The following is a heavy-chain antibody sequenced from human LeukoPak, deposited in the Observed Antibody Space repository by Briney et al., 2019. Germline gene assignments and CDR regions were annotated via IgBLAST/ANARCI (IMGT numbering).Heavy chain of an antibody. CDR1: GGSISSYY. CDR2: IYYSGST. V-gene: IGHV4-59*01. Sequence: PSETLSLTCTVSGGSISSYYWSWIRQPPGKGLEWIGYIYYSGSTNYNPSLKSRVTISVDTSKNQFSLKLSSVTAADTAVYYCARARGLLLFDAFDIWGQGTMVTVSS. D-gene: IGHD3-22*01. CDR3: ARARGLLLFDAFDI. J-gene: IGHJ3*02.